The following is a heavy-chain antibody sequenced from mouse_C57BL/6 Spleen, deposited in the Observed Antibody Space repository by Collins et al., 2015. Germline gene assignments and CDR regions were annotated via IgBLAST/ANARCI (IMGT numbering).Heavy chain of an antibody. CDR2: ISDGDSYT. CDR1: GFTFSDYY. D-gene: IGHD1-1*02. Sequence: EVQLVESGGGLVKPGGSLKLSCAASGFTFSDYYMYWVRQTPEKRLEWVATISDGDSYTYYPDSVKGRFTISRDNAKNNLYLQMSSLKSEDTAMYYCARAGSYDWYFDVWGAGTTVTVSS. V-gene: IGHV5-4*02. J-gene: IGHJ1*01. CDR3: ARAGSYDWYFDV.